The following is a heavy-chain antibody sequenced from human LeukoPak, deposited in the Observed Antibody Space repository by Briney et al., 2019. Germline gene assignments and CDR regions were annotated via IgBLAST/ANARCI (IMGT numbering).Heavy chain of an antibody. Sequence: GGSLRLSCAASGFSFSNYAISWVRQAPGKGLDWVSVISGSGGTTFYADPVRGRFTISRDNSNNTLYLQMNSLRVGDTAVYYCAKGRTVLNDALDVWGQGTMVTVSS. CDR1: GFSFSNYA. J-gene: IGHJ3*01. CDR2: ISGSGGTT. V-gene: IGHV3-23*01. CDR3: AKGRTVLNDALDV. D-gene: IGHD4-11*01.